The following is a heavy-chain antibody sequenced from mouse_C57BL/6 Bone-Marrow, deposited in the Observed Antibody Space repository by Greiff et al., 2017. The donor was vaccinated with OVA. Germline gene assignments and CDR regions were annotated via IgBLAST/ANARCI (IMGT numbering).Heavy chain of an antibody. CDR1: GYTFTDYY. V-gene: IGHV1-19*01. D-gene: IGHD2-3*01. CDR2: INPYNGGT. Sequence: EVQLVESGPVLVKPGASVKMSCKASGYTFTDYYMNWVKQSHGKSLEWIGVINPYNGGTSYNQKFKGKATLTVDKSSSTAYMELNSLTSEDSAGYYCGIYDGYYVDYWGQGTTLTVSS. J-gene: IGHJ2*01. CDR3: GIYDGYYVDY.